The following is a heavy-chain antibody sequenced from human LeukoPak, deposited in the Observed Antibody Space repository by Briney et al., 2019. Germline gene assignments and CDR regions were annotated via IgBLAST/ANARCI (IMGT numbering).Heavy chain of an antibody. Sequence: SETPSLTCTVSGGSISSYYWSWIRQPPERGLEWIGYVRYDGFTNYNPSLQGRVTVSVDTSKNQFSLRLSSLTAADTAVYYCARLHPDCGGDCYSLDYWGQGTLVTVSS. J-gene: IGHJ4*02. CDR1: GGSISSYY. D-gene: IGHD2-21*01. CDR3: ARLHPDCGGDCYSLDY. V-gene: IGHV4-59*01. CDR2: VRYDGFT.